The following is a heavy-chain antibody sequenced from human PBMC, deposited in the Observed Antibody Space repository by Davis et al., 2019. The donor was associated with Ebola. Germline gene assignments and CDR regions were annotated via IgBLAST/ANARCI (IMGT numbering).Heavy chain of an antibody. CDR3: SRDLGMIAAAGYFDY. V-gene: IGHV4-39*02. CDR1: GGSISSSSYY. J-gene: IGHJ4*02. D-gene: IGHD6-13*01. CDR2: IYYSGST. Sequence: SETLSLTCTVSGGSISSSSYYWGWIRQPPRKGLEWIGSIYYSGSTYYNPSLKSRVTISVDTFKNQFSLKLSSVTAADTAVYYCSRDLGMIAAAGYFDYWGQGTLVTVSS.